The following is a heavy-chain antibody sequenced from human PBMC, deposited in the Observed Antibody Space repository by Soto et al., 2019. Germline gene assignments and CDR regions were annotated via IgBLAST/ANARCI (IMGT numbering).Heavy chain of an antibody. CDR2: IYWDDDK. V-gene: IGHV2-5*02. Sequence: QITLKESGPTLVKPTQTLRLTCTFSGFSLSTSGVAVGWIRQPPGKALEWLALIYWDDDKRYSPTLKSRLTITKDTSKNQVVLTMTNMDPVDTATYYCAHRPPERGLATFDPWGQGTRVTVSS. CDR1: GFSLSTSGVA. D-gene: IGHD1-1*01. CDR3: AHRPPERGLATFDP. J-gene: IGHJ5*02.